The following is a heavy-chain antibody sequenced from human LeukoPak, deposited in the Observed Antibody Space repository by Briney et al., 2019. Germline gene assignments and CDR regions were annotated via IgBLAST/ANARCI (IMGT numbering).Heavy chain of an antibody. V-gene: IGHV6-1*01. CDR2: TYYRSKWYN. CDR3: ARDLLLYSHSWFWGDLDY. CDR1: GDSVSSNSAA. J-gene: IGHJ4*02. D-gene: IGHD3-16*01. Sequence: SQTLSLTCAISGDSVSSNSAAWNWIRQSPSRGLEWLGRTYYRSKWYNDYAISVKSRITINPDTSKNQFSLQLNSVTPEDTAVYYCARDLLLYSHSWFWGDLDYWGQGTLVTVSS.